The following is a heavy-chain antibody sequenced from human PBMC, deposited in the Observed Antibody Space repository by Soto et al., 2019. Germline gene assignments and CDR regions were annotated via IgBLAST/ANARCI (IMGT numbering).Heavy chain of an antibody. CDR1: GGSISSYY. CDR3: ARHAVVGATKTFDY. Sequence: SETLSLTCTVSGGSISSYYWSWIRQPPGKGLEWIGSIYYSGSTYYNPSLKSRVTISVDTSKNQFSLKLSSVTAADTAVYYCARHAVVGATKTFDYWGQGTLVTVSS. V-gene: IGHV4-59*05. D-gene: IGHD1-26*01. J-gene: IGHJ4*02. CDR2: IYYSGST.